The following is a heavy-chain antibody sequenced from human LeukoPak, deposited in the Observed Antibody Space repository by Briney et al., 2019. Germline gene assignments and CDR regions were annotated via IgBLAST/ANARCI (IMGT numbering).Heavy chain of an antibody. V-gene: IGHV3-33*01. CDR1: GFTFSSYG. CDR2: IWYDGSNK. D-gene: IGHD6-13*01. Sequence: GRSLRLSCAASGFTFSSYGMHWVRQAPGKGLEWVAVIWYDGSNKCYADSVKGRFTISRDNSKNTMYLQMNSLRAEDTAVYYCARDLAAAGTTPVDYWGQGTLVTVSS. J-gene: IGHJ4*02. CDR3: ARDLAAAGTTPVDY.